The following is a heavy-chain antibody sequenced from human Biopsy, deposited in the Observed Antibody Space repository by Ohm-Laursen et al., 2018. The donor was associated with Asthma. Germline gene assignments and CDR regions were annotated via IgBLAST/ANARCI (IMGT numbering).Heavy chain of an antibody. CDR2: IFPGDSDT. Sequence: GESLKISCKGSGYSFTSYLIGWVRQMPGKGLEWMGIIFPGDSDTIYSPSFQGQVTISADKSISTAYLQWSSLKTSDTAIYYCARLAYGSGSFFDFWGQGTLVTVAS. D-gene: IGHD3-10*01. CDR3: ARLAYGSGSFFDF. V-gene: IGHV5-51*01. CDR1: GYSFTSYL. J-gene: IGHJ4*02.